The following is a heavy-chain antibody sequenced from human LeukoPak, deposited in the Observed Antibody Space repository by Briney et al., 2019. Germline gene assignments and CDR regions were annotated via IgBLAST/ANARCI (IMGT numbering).Heavy chain of an antibody. CDR2: ISRSGSTK. CDR1: GFTFSDYN. J-gene: IGHJ6*03. Sequence: GGSLRLSCAASGFTFSDYNMRWIRQAPGKGLEWVSSISRSGSTKYYADSVKGRFTISRDNAKNSLFLQMNSLRAEDTAVYYCARVLRYCSGGNCYSGGLGYMDAWGKGTTVTISS. V-gene: IGHV3-11*01. CDR3: ARVLRYCSGGNCYSGGLGYMDA. D-gene: IGHD2-15*01.